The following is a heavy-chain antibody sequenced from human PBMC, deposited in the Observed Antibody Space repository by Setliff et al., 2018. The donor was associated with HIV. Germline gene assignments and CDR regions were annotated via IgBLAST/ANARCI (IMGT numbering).Heavy chain of an antibody. CDR1: GGSISSDNW. D-gene: IGHD2-2*01. CDR3: ARGHCSGTNCYGVDYYGMDV. V-gene: IGHV4-4*02. Sequence: PSETLSLTCAVSGGSISSDNWWTWVRQAPGKGLEWIGEIYHSDYTNYNPSLKSPVSMSVDKSKNQFSVKLTSVAAADTAVYYCARGHCSGTNCYGVDYYGMDVWGQGTTVTVSS. J-gene: IGHJ6*02. CDR2: IYHSDYT.